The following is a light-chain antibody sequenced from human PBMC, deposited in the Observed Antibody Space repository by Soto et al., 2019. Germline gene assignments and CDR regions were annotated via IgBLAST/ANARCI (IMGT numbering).Light chain of an antibody. CDR1: SSNIGSNT. CDR2: TNN. V-gene: IGLV1-44*01. J-gene: IGLJ1*01. CDR3: AAWDDSLNGYV. Sequence: QSVLTQPPSASGTPGQRVTISCSGSSSNIGSNTVTWCQHLPGTAPKLLIYTNNERPSGVPDRFSGPKSGTSASLAISGLQSEDEADYYCAAWDDSLNGYVFGTGTKVTLL.